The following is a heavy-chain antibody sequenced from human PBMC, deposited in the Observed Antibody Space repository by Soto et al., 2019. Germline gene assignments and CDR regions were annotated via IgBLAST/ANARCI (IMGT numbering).Heavy chain of an antibody. J-gene: IGHJ4*02. Sequence: SETQSLTCTVAYGSISNSSYYWGWIRQQRGKGLEWIGSIYYSGSTYYNPSLKSRVTLSVDTSKNQFSLKLSSVTAADTAVYYCARHEASEYSSSVTSYYFDYWGQGTLVTVSS. CDR3: ARHEASEYSSSVTSYYFDY. CDR1: YGSISNSSYY. V-gene: IGHV4-39*01. D-gene: IGHD6-6*01. CDR2: IYYSGST.